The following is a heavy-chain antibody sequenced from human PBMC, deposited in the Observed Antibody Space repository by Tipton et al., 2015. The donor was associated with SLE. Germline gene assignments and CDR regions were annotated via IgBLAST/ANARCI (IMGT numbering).Heavy chain of an antibody. CDR1: GGSISSASYY. J-gene: IGHJ3*02. D-gene: IGHD6-13*01. V-gene: IGHV4-61*02. Sequence: TLYLTCTVSGGSISSASYYWSWIRQTAGKGLEWIGRIYTSGGTHYNPSPKSRVTISVDTSKNQFSLKLSSVTAADTAVYYCARDWQRSSPWAFDIWGQGTMVTVSS. CDR3: ARDWQRSSPWAFDI. CDR2: IYTSGGT.